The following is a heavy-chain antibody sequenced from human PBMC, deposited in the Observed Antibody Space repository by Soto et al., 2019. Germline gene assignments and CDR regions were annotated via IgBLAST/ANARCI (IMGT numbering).Heavy chain of an antibody. V-gene: IGHV3-23*01. J-gene: IGHJ4*02. CDR3: AKVYMGYRYGYLDY. CDR1: GFTFSSYA. CDR2: ISGSGGST. D-gene: IGHD5-18*01. Sequence: GGSLRLSCAASGFTFSSYAMSWVRQAPGKGLEWVSAISGSGGSTYYADSVRGRFTISRDNSKNTLYLQMNSLRAEDTAVYYCAKVYMGYRYGYLDYWGQGTLVTVSS.